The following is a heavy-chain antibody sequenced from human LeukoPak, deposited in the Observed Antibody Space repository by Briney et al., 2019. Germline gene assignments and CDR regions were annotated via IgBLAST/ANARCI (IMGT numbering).Heavy chain of an antibody. J-gene: IGHJ5*02. CDR2: IYYSGST. CDR3: ARGRLGGWFDP. V-gene: IGHV4-39*01. Sequence: SETLSLTCTVSGGSISSSSYYWGWIRQPPGKGLEWIGSIYYSGSTYYNPSLKSRVTISVDTSKNQFSLKLSSVTAADTAVYYCARGRLGGWFDPWGQGTLVTVSS. D-gene: IGHD3-16*01. CDR1: GGSISSSSYY.